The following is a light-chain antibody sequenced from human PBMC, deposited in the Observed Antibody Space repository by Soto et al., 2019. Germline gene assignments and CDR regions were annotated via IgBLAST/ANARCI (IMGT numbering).Light chain of an antibody. CDR1: QSVSSSY. V-gene: IGKV3-20*01. Sequence: IVWTQSPGTLSLSPGERATLSCRTSQSVSSSYLAWYQQKPGQAPRLLIYGASSRATGIPDRFSGSGSGTDFTLTLSRLEPEDFAVYYCQQYGRSWWTFGQGTKVEIK. CDR2: GAS. J-gene: IGKJ1*01. CDR3: QQYGRSWWT.